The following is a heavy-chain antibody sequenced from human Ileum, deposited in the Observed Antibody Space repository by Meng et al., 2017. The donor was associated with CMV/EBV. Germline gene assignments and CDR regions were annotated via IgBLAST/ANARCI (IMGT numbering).Heavy chain of an antibody. CDR2: IFFSGNT. CDR1: GASISSGDYY. J-gene: IGHJ5*02. Sequence: QVPLQESGPGLLKPSQPLSLSCTVSGASISSGDYYWSWIRQSPGKGLEWIGYIFFSGNTYYNPSLNNRVIISIDTPRNQFSLKVDSVTAADTAVYYCARFRIAALGNLFDPWGHGTLVTVSS. CDR3: ARFRIAALGNLFDP. V-gene: IGHV4-30-4*08. D-gene: IGHD6-13*01.